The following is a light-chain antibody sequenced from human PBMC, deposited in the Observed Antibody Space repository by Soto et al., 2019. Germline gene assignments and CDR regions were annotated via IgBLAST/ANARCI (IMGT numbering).Light chain of an antibody. V-gene: IGLV2-23*01. CDR3: CSYVGSSTYV. J-gene: IGLJ1*01. CDR2: EGS. Sequence: QSVLTQPASVSGSPGQSIIISCTEATSDVENYVLVSWFQQHPGKAPRLIIYEGSRRPSGVSNRFSGSKSGKTASLTISGLQTEDEPDYYCCSYVGSSTYVFELGPSSPS. CDR1: TSDVENYVL.